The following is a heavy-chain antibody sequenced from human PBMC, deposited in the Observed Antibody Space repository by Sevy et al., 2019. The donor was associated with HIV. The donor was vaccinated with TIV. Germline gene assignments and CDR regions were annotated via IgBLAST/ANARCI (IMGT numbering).Heavy chain of an antibody. Sequence: GGSLRLSCAASGFTFSSYARHWVRQAPGKGLEWVAVISYDGSNKYYADSVKGRFTISRDNSKNTLYLQMNSLRAEDTAVYYCARAQDIVVVPAAIGMDVWGQGTTVTVSS. V-gene: IGHV3-30-3*01. CDR2: ISYDGSNK. J-gene: IGHJ6*02. CDR3: ARAQDIVVVPAAIGMDV. CDR1: GFTFSSYA. D-gene: IGHD2-2*01.